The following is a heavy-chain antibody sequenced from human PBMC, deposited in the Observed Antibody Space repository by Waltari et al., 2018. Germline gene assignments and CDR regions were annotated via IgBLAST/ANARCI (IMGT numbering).Heavy chain of an antibody. Sequence: QVQLVQSGPEVQKPGASVKVSCKTSGYGFSTYYIHWVRQAPGKGLEWMGWVNPNSGGTNYAQKFQGRVTMTRDTSITTVYMELSRLRSDDTAILYCARQYFYGSRGDEYYFDSWGQGTLLTVSS. D-gene: IGHD3-10*01. V-gene: IGHV1-2*02. CDR2: VNPNSGGT. CDR1: GYGFSTYY. J-gene: IGHJ4*01. CDR3: ARQYFYGSRGDEYYFDS.